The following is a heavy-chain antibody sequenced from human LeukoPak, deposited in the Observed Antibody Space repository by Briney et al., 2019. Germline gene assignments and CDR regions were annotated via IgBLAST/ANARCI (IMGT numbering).Heavy chain of an antibody. CDR2: IGTHTGNR. V-gene: IGHV1-18*01. J-gene: IGHJ4*02. CDR3: TRDGDSRPTYGGTSHY. Sequence: GASVKVSCKASGYTFTKYGVSWVRQAPGQGLEWMGWIGTHTGNRNYVKKFQGRVTLTTETSTSTAYMELKSLRSDDTAVYYCTRDGDSRPTYGGTSHYWGQGTLVTVAS. D-gene: IGHD4-23*01. CDR1: GYTFTKYG.